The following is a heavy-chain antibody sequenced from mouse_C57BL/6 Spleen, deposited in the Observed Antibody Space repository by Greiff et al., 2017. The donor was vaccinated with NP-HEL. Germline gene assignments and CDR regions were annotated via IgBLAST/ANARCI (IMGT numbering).Heavy chain of an antibody. CDR1: GYSFTGYY. CDR2: INPSTGGT. Sequence: VQLKESGPELVKPGASVKISCKASGYSFTGYYMNWVKQSPEKSLEWIGEINPSTGGTTYNQKFKAKATLTVDKSSSTAYMQLKSLTSEDSAVYYCARSELGRRAMDYWGQGTSVTVSS. CDR3: ARSELGRRAMDY. J-gene: IGHJ4*01. D-gene: IGHD4-1*01. V-gene: IGHV1-42*01.